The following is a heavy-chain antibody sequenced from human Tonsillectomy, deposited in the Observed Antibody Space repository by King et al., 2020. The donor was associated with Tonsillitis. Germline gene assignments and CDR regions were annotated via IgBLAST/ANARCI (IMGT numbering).Heavy chain of an antibody. J-gene: IGHJ4*02. Sequence: VQLVESGGDLVQPGGSLRLSCAASGFTFSSYEMNWVRQAPGKGLGWVSYISSSGSTIYYPDSVKGRFTISRDNAKNSLYLQMNSLRAEDTAVYYCARLWELPYFDYWGQGTLVTVSS. CDR3: ARLWELPYFDY. V-gene: IGHV3-48*03. CDR1: GFTFSSYE. CDR2: ISSSGSTI. D-gene: IGHD1-26*01.